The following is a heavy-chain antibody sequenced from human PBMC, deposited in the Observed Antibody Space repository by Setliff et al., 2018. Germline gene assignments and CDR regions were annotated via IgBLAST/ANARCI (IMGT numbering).Heavy chain of an antibody. D-gene: IGHD5-12*01. Sequence: GGSLRLSCVGSGFNFDEFAMHWVRQAPGKGLEWVSFISWDGSSTSYADSVTGRFTISRDNSKVSLFLEMNSLTTEDTALYYCTKDRSDSGYAGSDYWGQGSQVTVSS. J-gene: IGHJ4*02. V-gene: IGHV3-43D*04. CDR3: TKDRSDSGYAGSDY. CDR2: ISWDGSST. CDR1: GFNFDEFA.